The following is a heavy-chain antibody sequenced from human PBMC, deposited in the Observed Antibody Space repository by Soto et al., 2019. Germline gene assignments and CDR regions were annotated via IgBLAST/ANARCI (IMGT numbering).Heavy chain of an antibody. CDR3: ARRGQEGPGLAH. V-gene: IGHV3-74*01. J-gene: IGHJ5*02. CDR2: INSDGSST. Sequence: EVQLVESGGNLIQPGGSLRLSCAASGFTFSSYWMHWVRQAPGKGLVWVSRINSDGSSTSYVDSVKGRFTISRDNAKNTLYLQMNSLSVEDTAVYYCARRGQEGPGLAHWGQGTVVTVSS. CDR1: GFTFSSYW.